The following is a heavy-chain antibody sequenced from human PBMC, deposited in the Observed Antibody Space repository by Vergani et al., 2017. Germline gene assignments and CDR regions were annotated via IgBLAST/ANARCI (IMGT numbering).Heavy chain of an antibody. D-gene: IGHD1-1*01. CDR2: IIPIFGTA. Sequence: QVQLVQSGAEVKKPGSSVKVSCKASGGTFSSYAISWVRQAPGQGLEWMGGIIPIFGTANYAQKFQGRVTITADESTSTAYMEVSSLRSADTAVYYCAGGRIKVNWNGRRGCEAYYYYYMDVWGKGTTVTVSS. V-gene: IGHV1-69*01. J-gene: IGHJ6*03. CDR1: GGTFSSYA. CDR3: AGGRIKVNWNGRRGCEAYYYYYMDV.